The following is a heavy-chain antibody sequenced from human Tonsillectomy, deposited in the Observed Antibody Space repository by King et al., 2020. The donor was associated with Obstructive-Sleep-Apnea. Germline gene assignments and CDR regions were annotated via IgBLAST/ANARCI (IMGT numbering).Heavy chain of an antibody. D-gene: IGHD4-17*01. CDR3: ASGEVYYGDYDY. J-gene: IGHJ4*02. CDR1: GGSFSVYS. Sequence: VQLQQWGAGLLKPSETLSLTCAVYGGSFSVYSLSGIRQPPGKGLEWIGEINHSGSATYNPSLKNRVTISVDTSKNQFSLKLSSVTAADTAVYYCASGEVYYGDYDYWGQGTLVTVSS. CDR2: INHSGSA. V-gene: IGHV4-34*01.